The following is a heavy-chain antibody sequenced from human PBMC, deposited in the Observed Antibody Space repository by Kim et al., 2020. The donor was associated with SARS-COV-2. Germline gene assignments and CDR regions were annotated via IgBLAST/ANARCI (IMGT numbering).Heavy chain of an antibody. Sequence: GGSLRLSCAASGFTFSNYWMTWVRQAPGKGLEWVANIKQDGSEKYYVDSVKGRFTISRDNAKNSLYLQMNSLRAEDTAVYYCARDWMFWSGHLALYYFDYWGQGTLVTVSS. CDR3: ARDWMFWSGHLALYYFDY. CDR2: IKQDGSEK. D-gene: IGHD3-3*01. J-gene: IGHJ4*02. CDR1: GFTFSNYW. V-gene: IGHV3-7*01.